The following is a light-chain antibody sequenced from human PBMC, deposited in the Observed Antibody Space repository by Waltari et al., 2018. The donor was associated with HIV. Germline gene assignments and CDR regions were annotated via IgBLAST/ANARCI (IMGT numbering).Light chain of an antibody. CDR1: SSDVGTYNR. Sequence: QSALTQPPSVSGSPGQSVTISCTGTSSDVGTYNRVSWYQQPPGTAPKLMISEVSNRPSGVPERFSGSKSGNTASLTISGLQADDEADYYCSSYTGSSTFVVFGGGTKLTVL. J-gene: IGLJ2*01. CDR3: SSYTGSSTFVV. V-gene: IGLV2-18*02. CDR2: EVS.